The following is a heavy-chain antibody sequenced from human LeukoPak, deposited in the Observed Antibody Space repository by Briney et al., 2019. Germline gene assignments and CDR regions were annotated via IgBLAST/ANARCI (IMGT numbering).Heavy chain of an antibody. Sequence: GGSLRLSCAASGFTFSTYAMSWVRQAPGKGLEWVSVISGSGSSTYYADSVKGRFTISRDNSKNSLYLQMNSLRAEDTALYYCAREANPAKYYDFWSGYYTGYYYYYYMDVWGKGTTVTVSS. CDR2: ISGSGSST. V-gene: IGHV3-23*01. D-gene: IGHD3-3*01. CDR1: GFTFSTYA. CDR3: AREANPAKYYDFWSGYYTGYYYYYYMDV. J-gene: IGHJ6*03.